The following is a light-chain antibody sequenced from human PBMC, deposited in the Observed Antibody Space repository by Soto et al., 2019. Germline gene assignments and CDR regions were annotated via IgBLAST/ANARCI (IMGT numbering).Light chain of an antibody. Sequence: QSALTQPASVSGSPGQSITISCTGSSNDFGSRNFVSWYQQRPNKAPKLIIFEATKRPSGVSDRFSASKSGYTASLTISGLRAEDEADYYCCSYAGGTTWVFGGGTMLTVL. V-gene: IGLV2-23*01. J-gene: IGLJ3*02. CDR3: CSYAGGTTWV. CDR2: EAT. CDR1: SNDFGSRNF.